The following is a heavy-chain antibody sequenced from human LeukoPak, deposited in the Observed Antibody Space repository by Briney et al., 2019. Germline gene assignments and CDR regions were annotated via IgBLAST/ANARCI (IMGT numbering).Heavy chain of an antibody. CDR3: ARVGWELLLNYHYMDV. V-gene: IGHV4-59*01. CDR1: GGSISSYY. D-gene: IGHD1-26*01. J-gene: IGHJ6*03. Sequence: SETLSLTCTVSGGSISSYYWSWIRQPPGKGLEWIGYIYYSGSTNYNPSLKSRVTISVDTSKNQFSLKLSSVTAADTAVYYCARVGWELLLNYHYMDVWGKGTTVTVSS. CDR2: IYYSGST.